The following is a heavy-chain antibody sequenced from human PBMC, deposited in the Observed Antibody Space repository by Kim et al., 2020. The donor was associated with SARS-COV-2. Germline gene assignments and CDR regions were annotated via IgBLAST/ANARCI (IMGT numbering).Heavy chain of an antibody. V-gene: IGHV3-48*02. D-gene: IGHD2-21*02. J-gene: IGHJ5*02. Sequence: SFNVQYADSVKGRFTISRDDAKNSLYLQMNILSDGDTAVYYCVWSLGHLDRWGQGTVVTVSS. CDR3: VWSLGHLDR. CDR2: SFNV.